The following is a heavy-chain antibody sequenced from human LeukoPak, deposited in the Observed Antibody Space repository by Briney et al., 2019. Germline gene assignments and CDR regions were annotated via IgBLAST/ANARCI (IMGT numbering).Heavy chain of an antibody. CDR2: IHYSGNT. J-gene: IGHJ4*02. V-gene: IGHV4-4*02. D-gene: IGHD3-3*01. CDR1: GGSISSSNW. CDR3: ARLEAGPTYYDFWSGYSSFYFDY. Sequence: SGTLSLTCAVSGGSISSSNWWSWVRQPPGQGLEWIGGIHYSGNTYYNPSLKSRVTISVDTSKNQFSLKLSSVTAADTAVYYCARLEAGPTYYDFWSGYSSFYFDYWGQGTLVTVSS.